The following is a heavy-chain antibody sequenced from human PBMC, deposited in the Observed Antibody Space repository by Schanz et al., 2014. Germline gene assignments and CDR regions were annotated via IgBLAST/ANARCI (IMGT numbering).Heavy chain of an antibody. Sequence: VQLVESGGGLVKPGGSLRLSCAASGFAFSSHDMHWVRQVTGKGLQWVSAIHSTGETYYPDSVQGRFTISRDNSKNTLYLQMNSLRGEDTAVYYCARGVRIDYWGQGTLVTVSS. J-gene: IGHJ4*02. CDR2: IHSTGET. CDR1: GFAFSSHD. D-gene: IGHD3-3*01. V-gene: IGHV3-13*01. CDR3: ARGVRIDY.